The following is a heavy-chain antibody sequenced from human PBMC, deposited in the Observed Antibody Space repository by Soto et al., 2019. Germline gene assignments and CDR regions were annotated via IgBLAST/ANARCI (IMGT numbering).Heavy chain of an antibody. D-gene: IGHD2-15*01. CDR2: IYYSGST. CDR1: GGSISSYY. V-gene: IGHV4-59*01. Sequence: SETLSLTCTVSGGSISSYYWSWIRQPPGKGLEWIGYIYYSGSTNYNPSLKSRVTISVDTSKNQFSLKLSSVTAADTAVYYCARHDYPNLLHFDYWGRGTLVTVAS. J-gene: IGHJ4*02. CDR3: ARHDYPNLLHFDY.